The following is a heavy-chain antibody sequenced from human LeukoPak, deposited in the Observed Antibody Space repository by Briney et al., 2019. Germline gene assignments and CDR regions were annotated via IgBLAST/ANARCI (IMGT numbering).Heavy chain of an antibody. CDR1: GFTFSSYA. D-gene: IGHD5-24*01. V-gene: IGHV3-23*01. CDR2: ISGSGDST. CDR3: AKEGEMATIYYFDY. J-gene: IGHJ4*02. Sequence: GGSLRLSCAASGFTFSSYAMSWVRQAPGEGLEWVLVISGSGDSTYYADSVKGRFTISRDNSKNTLYLQMNSLRAEDTAVYYCAKEGEMATIYYFDYWGQGTLVTVSS.